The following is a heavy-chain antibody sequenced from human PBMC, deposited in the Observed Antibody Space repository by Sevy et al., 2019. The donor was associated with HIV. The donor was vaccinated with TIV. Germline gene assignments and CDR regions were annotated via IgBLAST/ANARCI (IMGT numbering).Heavy chain of an antibody. Sequence: GGSLRLSCAASGFTVSSNYMSWVRQVPGKGLEWVSVIYSGGSTYYADSVKGRFTISRDNSKNTLYLQMNSLRAEDTAVYYCARETTKGGYYYYGMDVWGQGTTVTVSS. V-gene: IGHV3-53*01. CDR2: IYSGGST. J-gene: IGHJ6*02. CDR3: ARETTKGGYYYYGMDV. D-gene: IGHD1-1*01. CDR1: GFTVSSNY.